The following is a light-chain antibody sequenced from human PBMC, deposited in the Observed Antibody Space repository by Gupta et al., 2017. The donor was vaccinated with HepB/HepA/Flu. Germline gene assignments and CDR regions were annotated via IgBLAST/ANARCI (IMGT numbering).Light chain of an antibody. CDR1: SGHSSYP. CDR2: RNRDGSQ. CDR3: KNWGIGNGV. V-gene: IGLV4-69*01. J-gene: IGLJ2*01. Sequence: QLVLTQSPSAAPSLGASLKLTCPLSSGHSSYPIAWHQQQPEKGPRYLMQRNRDGSQRKGDGIPDRVSGSSYGAARTITSASLQAEDEYYYHCKNWGIGNGVFGGGTKITVL.